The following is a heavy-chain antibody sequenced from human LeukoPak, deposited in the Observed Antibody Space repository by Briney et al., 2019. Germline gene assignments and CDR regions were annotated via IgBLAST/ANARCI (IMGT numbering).Heavy chain of an antibody. J-gene: IGHJ6*02. CDR3: ARDRGGGGYDYYYYGMDV. D-gene: IGHD5-12*01. Sequence: GASVKVSCKASGYTFTGYYMHWVRQAPGQGLEWMGWINPNSGGTNYAQKFQGRVTMTRDTPISTVYMELSRLRSDDTAVYYCARDRGGGGYDYYYYGMDVWGQGTTVTVSS. V-gene: IGHV1-2*02. CDR1: GYTFTGYY. CDR2: INPNSGGT.